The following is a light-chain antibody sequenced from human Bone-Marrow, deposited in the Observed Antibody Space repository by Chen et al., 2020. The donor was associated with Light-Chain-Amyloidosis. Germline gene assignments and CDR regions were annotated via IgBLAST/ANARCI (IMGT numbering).Light chain of an antibody. V-gene: IGLV3-21*02. J-gene: IGLJ3*02. CDR2: DDS. CDR3: QVWDRSSDRLV. CDR1: NIGSTS. Sequence: LTQPSSVSVAPGPTATVACGGKNIGSTSVHWYQQTPGPAPLLVVYDDSYRPSGIPERLSGSNSGNTATLTISRVEAGDEADYYCQVWDRSSDRLVFGGGTKLTVL.